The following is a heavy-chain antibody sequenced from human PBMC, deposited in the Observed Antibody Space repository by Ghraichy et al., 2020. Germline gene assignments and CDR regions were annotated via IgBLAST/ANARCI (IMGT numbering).Heavy chain of an antibody. Sequence: GGSLRLSCAASGFTFSSYAMSWVRQAPGKGLEWVSAISGSGGNTYYADSVKGRFTISRDNSKNTLYLQMNSLRAEDTAVYYCAKNLRFGSGMPRYFDYWGQGTLVTVSS. CDR1: GFTFSSYA. J-gene: IGHJ4*02. D-gene: IGHD2-15*01. CDR2: ISGSGGNT. CDR3: AKNLRFGSGMPRYFDY. V-gene: IGHV3-23*01.